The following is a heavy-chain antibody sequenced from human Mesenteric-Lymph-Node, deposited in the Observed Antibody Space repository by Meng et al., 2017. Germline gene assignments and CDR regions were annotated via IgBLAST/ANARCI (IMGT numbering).Heavy chain of an antibody. V-gene: IGHV1-69*05. D-gene: IGHD2-15*01. J-gene: IGHJ4*02. Sequence: SVKVSCKASGGTFSSYAIRWVRQAPGQGLEWMGRINPNSGGTNYAQKFQGRVTITTDESTSTAYMELSSLRSEDTAVYYCATDWDRRHESCGDYWGQGTLVTVSS. CDR1: GGTFSSYA. CDR2: INPNSGGT. CDR3: ATDWDRRHESCGDY.